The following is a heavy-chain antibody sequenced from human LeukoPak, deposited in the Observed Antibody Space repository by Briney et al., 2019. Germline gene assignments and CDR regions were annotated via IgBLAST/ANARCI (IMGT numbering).Heavy chain of an antibody. CDR2: IVVCSGNT. CDR3: AAAAKWEFDAFDI. J-gene: IGHJ3*02. D-gene: IGHD1-26*01. V-gene: IGHV1-58*02. Sequence: SVNVSCKASGFTFTSSAMQWVRQARGQRLEWIGWIVVCSGNTNYAQKFQERVTITRDMSTSTAYMERSSLRSEDTVLYYCAAAAKWEFDAFDISGQGTMVTVSS. CDR1: GFTFTSSA.